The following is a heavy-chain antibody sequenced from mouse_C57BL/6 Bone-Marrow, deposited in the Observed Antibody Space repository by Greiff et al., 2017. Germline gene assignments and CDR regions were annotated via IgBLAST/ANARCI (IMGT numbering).Heavy chain of an antibody. CDR2: ISYDGSN. CDR3: AREIGITTVVEPLFDY. D-gene: IGHD1-1*01. V-gene: IGHV3-6*01. J-gene: IGHJ2*01. CDR1: GYSITSGYY. Sequence: ESGPGLVKPSQSLSLTCSVTGYSITSGYYWNWIRQFPGNKLEWMGYISYDGSNNYNPSLKNRISITRDTSKNQFFLKLNSVTTEDTATYYCAREIGITTVVEPLFDYWGQGTTLTVSS.